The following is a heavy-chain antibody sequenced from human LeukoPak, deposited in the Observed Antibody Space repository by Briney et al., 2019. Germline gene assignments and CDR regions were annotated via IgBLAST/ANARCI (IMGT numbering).Heavy chain of an antibody. J-gene: IGHJ4*02. CDR1: GGSISSGSYY. CDR3: ARDHSLFRGVIGFDY. CDR2: IYTSGST. V-gene: IGHV4-61*02. D-gene: IGHD3-10*01. Sequence: SETLSLTCTVSGGSISSGSYYWSWIRQPAGKGLEWIGRIYTSGSTNYNPSLKSRVTISVDTSKNQFSLKLSSVTAADTVVYYCARDHSLFRGVIGFDYWGQGTLVTVSS.